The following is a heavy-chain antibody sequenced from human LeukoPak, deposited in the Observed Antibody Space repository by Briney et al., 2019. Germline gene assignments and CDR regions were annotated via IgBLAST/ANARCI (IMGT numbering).Heavy chain of an antibody. D-gene: IGHD3-10*01. CDR1: GFTVSSNY. Sequence: GGSLRLSCAASGFTVSSNYMSWVRQAPGKGMEWVAVIYSGGSTYYADSVKGRFTISRDNSKNTLYLQMNSLRAEDTAVYYCARARGGAFDYWGQGTLVTVSS. V-gene: IGHV3-66*02. J-gene: IGHJ4*02. CDR2: IYSGGST. CDR3: ARARGGAFDY.